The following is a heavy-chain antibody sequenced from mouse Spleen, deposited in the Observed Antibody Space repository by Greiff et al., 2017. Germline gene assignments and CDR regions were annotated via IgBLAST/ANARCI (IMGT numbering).Heavy chain of an antibody. CDR1: GFTFSDYG. CDR2: ISNLAYSI. J-gene: IGHJ4*01. CDR3: ARDGPYGSSHYYAMDY. V-gene: IGHV5-15*02. Sequence: EVQRVESGGGLVQPGGSRKLSCAASGFTFSDYGMAWVRQAPGKGPEWVAFISNLAYSIYYADTVTGRFTISRENAKNTLYLEMSSLRSEDTAMYYCARDGPYGSSHYYAMDYWGQGTSVTVSS. D-gene: IGHD1-1*01.